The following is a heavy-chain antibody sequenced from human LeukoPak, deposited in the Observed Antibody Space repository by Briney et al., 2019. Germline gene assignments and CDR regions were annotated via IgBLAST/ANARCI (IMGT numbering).Heavy chain of an antibody. CDR2: INPKSGGT. Sequence: DSVKVSCKASGYTFTGYYIHWVRQAPGQGLEWMGWINPKSGGTIYAQKFQGRVTITRDTPISTAYMEVSRLGSDDTAVYFCAKDRENFIPETTFFYNYGLDVWGQGTTVTVSS. J-gene: IGHJ6*02. CDR1: GYTFTGYY. D-gene: IGHD2/OR15-2a*01. V-gene: IGHV1-2*02. CDR3: AKDRENFIPETTFFYNYGLDV.